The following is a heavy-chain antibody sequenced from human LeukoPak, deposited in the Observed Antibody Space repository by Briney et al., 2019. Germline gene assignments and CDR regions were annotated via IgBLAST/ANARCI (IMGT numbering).Heavy chain of an antibody. D-gene: IGHD1-1*01. CDR2: MNPNSGNT. CDR3: ARARVNWRKLDAFDI. Sequence: GASVKVSCKASGYTFTSYDINWVRQATGQGLEWMGWMNPNSGNTGYAQKFEGRVTITRNTSISTAYMELSSLRSEDTAVYYCARARVNWRKLDAFDIWGQGTMVTVSS. J-gene: IGHJ3*02. CDR1: GYTFTSYD. V-gene: IGHV1-8*03.